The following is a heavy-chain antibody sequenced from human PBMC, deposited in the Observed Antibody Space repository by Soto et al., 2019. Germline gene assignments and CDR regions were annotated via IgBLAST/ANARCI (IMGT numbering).Heavy chain of an antibody. Sequence: SETLSLTCTVSGGSISSYYWSWIRQPPGKGLGWIGCIYYSASTNYSPSLKSRVTISVDTSKNQFSLNLSSVTAADTAVYYCATLWGQDWGQGTLVTVSS. D-gene: IGHD3-10*01. V-gene: IGHV4-59*08. CDR2: IYYSAST. CDR1: GGSISSYY. CDR3: ATLWGQD. J-gene: IGHJ4*02.